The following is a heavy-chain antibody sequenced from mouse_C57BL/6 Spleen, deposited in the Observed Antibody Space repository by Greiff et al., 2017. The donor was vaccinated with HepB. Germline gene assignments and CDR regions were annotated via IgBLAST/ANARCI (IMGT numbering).Heavy chain of an antibody. CDR1: GYPFTDYE. V-gene: IGHV1-15*01. Sequence: QVQLQQSGAELVRPGASVTLSCKASGYPFTDYEMHWVKQTPVHGLEWIGAIDPETGGTAYNQKFKGKAILTADKSSSTAYMELRSLTSEDSAVYYCTRNSSGYGDWGQGTTLTVSS. J-gene: IGHJ2*01. D-gene: IGHD3-2*02. CDR2: IDPETGGT. CDR3: TRNSSGYGD.